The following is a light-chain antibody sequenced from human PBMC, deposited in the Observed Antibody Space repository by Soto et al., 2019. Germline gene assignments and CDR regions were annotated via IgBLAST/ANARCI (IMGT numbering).Light chain of an antibody. V-gene: IGLV1-44*01. J-gene: IGLJ3*02. CDR1: RSNIGTNT. Sequence: QSVLTQAPSASGTPVQTVAISCSGSRSNIGTNTVNWYQHLPGTAPKLLIYRNYQRPSGVPDRFAGSKSGTSASLDISGLQSEDEADYYCAAWDDSLDGPVFGGGTKLTVL. CDR2: RNY. CDR3: AAWDDSLDGPV.